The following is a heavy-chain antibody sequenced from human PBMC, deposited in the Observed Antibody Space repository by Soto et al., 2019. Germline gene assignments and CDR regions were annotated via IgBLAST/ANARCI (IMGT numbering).Heavy chain of an antibody. CDR1: GGSINSADYY. J-gene: IGHJ4*02. CDR2: IYDSGKT. Sequence: QVQLQESGPGLVKPSQTLSLTCTVSGGSINSADYYWSWIRQPPGEGLEWIGHIYDSGKTYTNPSLQSQVTMSVDTSKTQFSLRLTSETAADTAVYYCARGPTSDKVDYWGQGTLVTVSS. D-gene: IGHD3-10*01. V-gene: IGHV4-30-4*01. CDR3: ARGPTSDKVDY.